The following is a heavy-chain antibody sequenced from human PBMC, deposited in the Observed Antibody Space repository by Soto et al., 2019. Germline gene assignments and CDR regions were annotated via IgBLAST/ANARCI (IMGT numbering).Heavy chain of an antibody. Sequence: SETLSLTCAVYGGSFSSYHWSWIRQTPGKGLEWIGEINHLTTTNYNPSLKSRVIISLDTPKNQFSLKLSSVTAADTAVYYCARGYDTALAPIFWGQGILLTVS. CDR3: ARGYDTALAPIF. CDR1: GGSFSSYH. D-gene: IGHD5-18*01. V-gene: IGHV4-34*01. CDR2: INHLTTT. J-gene: IGHJ4*02.